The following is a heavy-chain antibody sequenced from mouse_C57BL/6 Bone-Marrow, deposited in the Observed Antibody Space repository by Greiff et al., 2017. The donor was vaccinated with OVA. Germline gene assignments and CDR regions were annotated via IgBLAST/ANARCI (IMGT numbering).Heavy chain of an antibody. CDR1: GYTFTSYW. CDR3: ARWQGYYGYEVDY. V-gene: IGHV1-52*01. CDR2: IDPSDSET. Sequence: QVQLQQPGAELVRPGSSVKLSCKASGYTFTSYWMHWVKQRPIQGLEWIGNIDPSDSETHYNQKFKDKATLTVDKSSSTAYMQLSSLTSEDSAVYYCARWQGYYGYEVDYWGQGTSVTVSS. J-gene: IGHJ4*01. D-gene: IGHD2-2*01.